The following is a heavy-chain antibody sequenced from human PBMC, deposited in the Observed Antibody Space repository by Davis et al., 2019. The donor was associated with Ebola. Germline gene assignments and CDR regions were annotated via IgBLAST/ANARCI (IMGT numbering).Heavy chain of an antibody. Sequence: MPSETLSLTCTVSGGSISSYYWSWIRQPPGKGLEWIGYIYYSGSTNYNPSLKSRVTISVDTSKNQFSLKLSSVIAADTAVYYCARQSVVYYYYGMDVWGQGTTVTVSS. D-gene: IGHD2-15*01. V-gene: IGHV4-59*08. CDR1: GGSISSYY. CDR2: IYYSGST. J-gene: IGHJ6*02. CDR3: ARQSVVYYYYGMDV.